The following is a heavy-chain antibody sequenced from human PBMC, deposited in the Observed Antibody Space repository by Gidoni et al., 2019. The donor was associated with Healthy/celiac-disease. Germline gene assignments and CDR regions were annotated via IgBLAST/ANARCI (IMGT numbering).Heavy chain of an antibody. D-gene: IGHD3-22*01. CDR1: GFTFSDYY. V-gene: IGHV3-11*04. J-gene: IGHJ4*02. CDR3: ARDSESYDSSGYYYFFDY. Sequence: QVQLVESGGGLVKPGGSLRRSCAASGFTFSDYYMSWIRQAPGKGLELVSYISSSGSTIYYADSVKVRFTISRDNAKNSLYLQMNSLRAEDTAVYYCARDSESYDSSGYYYFFDYWGQGTLVTVSS. CDR2: ISSSGSTI.